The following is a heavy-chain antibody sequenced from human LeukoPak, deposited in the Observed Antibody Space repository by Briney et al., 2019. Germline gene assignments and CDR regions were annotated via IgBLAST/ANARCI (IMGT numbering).Heavy chain of an antibody. J-gene: IGHJ4*02. D-gene: IGHD5-18*01. CDR2: ISSNIITK. V-gene: IGHV3-48*02. Sequence: PGGSLRLSCAASGFTFSSYSMNWVRQAPGKGLEWVSFISSNIITKYYADSVKGRFTISRDNAKNSVYLQMNSLRDEDTAVYYCARDRGYRYGQFDYWGQGTLVTVSS. CDR3: ARDRGYRYGQFDY. CDR1: GFTFSSYS.